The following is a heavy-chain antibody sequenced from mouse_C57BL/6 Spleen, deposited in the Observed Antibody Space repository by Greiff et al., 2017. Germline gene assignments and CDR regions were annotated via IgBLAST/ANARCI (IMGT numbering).Heavy chain of an antibody. Sequence: QVQLQQPGAELVKPGASVKLSCKASGYTFTSYWMHWVKQRPGQGLEWIGMIHPNSGSTNYNEKFKSKATLTVDKSSSTAYMQLSSLTSEDSAVYYCARGDYDGEAWFAYWGQGTLVTVSA. CDR1: GYTFTSYW. V-gene: IGHV1-64*01. J-gene: IGHJ3*01. CDR2: IHPNSGST. CDR3: ARGDYDGEAWFAY. D-gene: IGHD2-4*01.